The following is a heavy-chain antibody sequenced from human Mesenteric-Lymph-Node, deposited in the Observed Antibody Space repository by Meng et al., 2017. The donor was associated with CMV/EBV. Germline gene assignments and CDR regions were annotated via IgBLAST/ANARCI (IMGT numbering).Heavy chain of an antibody. CDR3: AREGGLGFTIFGVVTPYYFDY. CDR1: EFTFSSYS. CDR2: ISSSSYI. D-gene: IGHD3-3*01. Sequence: GESLKISCAASEFTFSSYSMNWVRQAPGKGLEWVSSISSSSYIYYADSVKGRFTISRDNAKNSLYLQMNSLRAEDTAVYYCAREGGLGFTIFGVVTPYYFDYWGQGTLVTVSS. V-gene: IGHV3-21*01. J-gene: IGHJ4*02.